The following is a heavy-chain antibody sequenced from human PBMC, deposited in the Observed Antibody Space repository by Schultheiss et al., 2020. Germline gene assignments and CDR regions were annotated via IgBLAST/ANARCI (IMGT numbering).Heavy chain of an antibody. Sequence: GGSLRLSCAASGFTFSSYWMSWVRQAPGQGLEWVANIKQDGSEKYYVDSAKGRFTISRDNAKNSLYLQMNSLRAEDTAVYYCARVSLLWFGELSPLDYWGQGTLVTVSS. CDR1: GFTFSSYW. J-gene: IGHJ4*02. CDR2: IKQDGSEK. V-gene: IGHV3-7*03. CDR3: ARVSLLWFGELSPLDY. D-gene: IGHD3-10*01.